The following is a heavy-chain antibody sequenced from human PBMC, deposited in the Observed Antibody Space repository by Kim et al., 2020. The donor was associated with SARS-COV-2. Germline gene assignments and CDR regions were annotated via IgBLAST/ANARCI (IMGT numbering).Heavy chain of an antibody. V-gene: IGHV4-30-2*01. D-gene: IGHD3-10*01. CDR3: ASFLSYGSGSIDY. Sequence: TPALRSRVTIAVDRSKNQFSLKLSSVTAADTAVYYCASFLSYGSGSIDYWGQGTLVTVSS. J-gene: IGHJ4*02.